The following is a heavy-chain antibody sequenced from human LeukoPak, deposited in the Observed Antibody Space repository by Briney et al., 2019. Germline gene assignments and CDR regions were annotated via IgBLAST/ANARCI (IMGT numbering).Heavy chain of an antibody. J-gene: IGHJ4*02. CDR2: IIPIFGTA. CDR3: ARGPFGVVTFFDY. V-gene: IGHV1-69*05. D-gene: IGHD3-3*01. Sequence: GASVKVSCKASGGTFSSYAISWVRQAPGQGLELMGGIIPIFGTANYAQKFQGRVTITTDESPSTAYMELSSLRSEDTAVYYCARGPFGVVTFFDYWGQGTLVTVSS. CDR1: GGTFSSYA.